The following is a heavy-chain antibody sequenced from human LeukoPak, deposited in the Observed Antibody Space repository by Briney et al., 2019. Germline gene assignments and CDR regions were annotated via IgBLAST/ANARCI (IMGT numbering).Heavy chain of an antibody. CDR1: GFTFSSYA. CDR2: ISYDGSNK. Sequence: GGSLRLSCAASGFTFSSYAMHWVRQAPGKGLEWVAVISYDGSNKYYADSVKGRFTISRDNSKNTLYLQMNSLRAEDTAVYYCARLSMESSSWTFDYWGQGTLVTVSS. V-gene: IGHV3-30*04. CDR3: ARLSMESSSWTFDY. D-gene: IGHD6-13*01. J-gene: IGHJ4*02.